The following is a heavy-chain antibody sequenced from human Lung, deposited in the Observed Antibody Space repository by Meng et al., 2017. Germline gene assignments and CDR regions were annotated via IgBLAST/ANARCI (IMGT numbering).Heavy chain of an antibody. CDR1: GGSFSGYY. Sequence: QVQRQQWGAGLLKPSETLSLTCAVYGGSFSGYYWSWIRQPPGKGLEWIGEIIDSGSTNYNPSLKSRVTISVDTSKNQFSLRVTSVTAADRAVYYCVRRTYSSGWYFDYWGQGTLVTVSS. CDR2: IIDSGST. D-gene: IGHD6-19*01. J-gene: IGHJ4*02. V-gene: IGHV4-34*02. CDR3: VRRTYSSGWYFDY.